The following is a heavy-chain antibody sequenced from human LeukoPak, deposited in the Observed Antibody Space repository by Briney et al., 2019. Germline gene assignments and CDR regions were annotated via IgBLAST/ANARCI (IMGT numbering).Heavy chain of an antibody. Sequence: ASVKVSCKASGYTFTSYYMHWVRQAPGQGLEWMGITNPSGGSTSYAQKFQGRVTMTRDMSTSTVYMELSSLRSEDTAVYYCARETAAGNLPNWFDPWGQGTLVTVSS. CDR2: TNPSGGST. CDR1: GYTFTSYY. CDR3: ARETAAGNLPNWFDP. J-gene: IGHJ5*02. D-gene: IGHD6-13*01. V-gene: IGHV1-46*01.